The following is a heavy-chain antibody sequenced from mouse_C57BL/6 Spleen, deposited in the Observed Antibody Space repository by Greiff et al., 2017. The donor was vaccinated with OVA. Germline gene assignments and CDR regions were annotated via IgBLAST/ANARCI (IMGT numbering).Heavy chain of an antibody. V-gene: IGHV1-69*01. CDR2: IDPSDSYT. Sequence: VQLQQPGAELVMPGASVKLSCKASGYTFTSYWMHWVKQRPGQGLEWIGEIDPSDSYTNYNQKFKGKSTLTVDKSSSTAYMQLSSLTSEDSAVYYCARRLVAFDYWGQGTTLTVSS. CDR3: ARRLVAFDY. J-gene: IGHJ2*01. D-gene: IGHD1-1*01. CDR1: GYTFTSYW.